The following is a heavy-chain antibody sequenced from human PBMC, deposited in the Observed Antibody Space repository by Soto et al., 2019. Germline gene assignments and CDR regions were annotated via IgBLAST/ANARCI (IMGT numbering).Heavy chain of an antibody. CDR1: RFTFSSSA. CDR3: AREDYGDYGDAFVI. J-gene: IGHJ3*02. D-gene: IGHD4-17*01. CDR2: ISHDGSDK. V-gene: IGHV3-30*04. Sequence: QVQLVESGGGVVQPGRSLRLSCAASRFTFSSSAMHWVRQPPGKGLEWVASISHDGSDKFYADSVKGRFTISRDNPKNTLYLQMNSLRAEDTAVYYCAREDYGDYGDAFVIWGQGTMVTVSS.